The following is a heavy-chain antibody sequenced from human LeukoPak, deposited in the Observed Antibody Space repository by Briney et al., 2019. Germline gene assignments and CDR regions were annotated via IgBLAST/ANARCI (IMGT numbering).Heavy chain of an antibody. CDR2: IKQDGSEK. CDR1: GFTFSSYW. D-gene: IGHD5-18*01. CDR3: ARDSSAMVKNYYYYMDV. V-gene: IGHV3-7*03. Sequence: PGGSLRLSCAASGFTFSSYWMSWVRQAPGKGLEWVANIKQDGSEKYYVDSVKGRFTISRDNAKNSLYLQMNSLRAEDTAVYYCARDSSAMVKNYYYYMDVWGKGTTVTVSS. J-gene: IGHJ6*03.